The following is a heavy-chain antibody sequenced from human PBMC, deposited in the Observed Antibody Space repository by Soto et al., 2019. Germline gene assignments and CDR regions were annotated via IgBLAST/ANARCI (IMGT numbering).Heavy chain of an antibody. Sequence: PLETLSLTCTVSGGSISSYYWSWIRQPPGKGLEWIGYVSYTGSTYYNPSLQSRVTISLGTSMNRFSLKVASVTAADTAVYYCARLSVDLNDYWSLDPWGQGTLVTVSS. CDR2: VSYTGST. V-gene: IGHV4-59*13. D-gene: IGHD1-1*01. J-gene: IGHJ5*02. CDR1: GGSISSYY. CDR3: ARLSVDLNDYWSLDP.